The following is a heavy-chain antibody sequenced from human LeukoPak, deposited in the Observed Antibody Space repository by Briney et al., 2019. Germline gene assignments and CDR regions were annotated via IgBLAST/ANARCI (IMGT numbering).Heavy chain of an antibody. V-gene: IGHV4-4*09. CDR1: GGSISSYY. Sequence: PSETLSLTCTVSGGSISSYYWSWIRQPPGKGLEWIGYIYTSGSTNYNPSLKSRVTISVDTSTNQFSLKLSSVTAADTAVYYCARANCSSTSCPYYYYGMDVWGQGTTVTVSS. D-gene: IGHD2-2*01. CDR3: ARANCSSTSCPYYYYGMDV. CDR2: IYTSGST. J-gene: IGHJ6*02.